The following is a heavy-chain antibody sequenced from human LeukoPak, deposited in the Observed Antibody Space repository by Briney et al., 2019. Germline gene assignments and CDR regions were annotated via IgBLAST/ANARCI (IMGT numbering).Heavy chain of an antibody. J-gene: IGHJ5*02. CDR2: MNPNSGNT. CDR1: GYTFTSYD. CDR3: ARDVGSWYAGNWFDP. D-gene: IGHD6-13*01. Sequence: ASVKVSCKASGYTFTSYDINWVRQATGQGLEWMGWMNPNSGNTGYAQKFQGRVTMTRNTSISTAYMEPSSLRSEDTAVYYCARDVGSWYAGNWFDPWGQGTLVTVSS. V-gene: IGHV1-8*01.